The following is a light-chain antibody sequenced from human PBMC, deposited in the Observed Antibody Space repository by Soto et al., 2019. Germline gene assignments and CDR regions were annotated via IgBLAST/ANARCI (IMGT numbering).Light chain of an antibody. V-gene: IGKV1-5*03. CDR3: QQYNSYSPWT. Sequence: DIQMTQSPSTLSACVGDRVTITCRASQSISSWLAWYQQKPGKAPKLLIYKASSLESGVPSRFSGSGSGTEFTLAISSLQPDDFATYYCQQYNSYSPWTFGQGTKVDSK. J-gene: IGKJ1*01. CDR1: QSISSW. CDR2: KAS.